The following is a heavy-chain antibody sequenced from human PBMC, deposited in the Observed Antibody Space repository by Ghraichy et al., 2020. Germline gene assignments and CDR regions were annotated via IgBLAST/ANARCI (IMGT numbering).Heavy chain of an antibody. D-gene: IGHD5-24*01. CDR1: GFTFSSYG. Sequence: GESLNISCAASGFTFSSYGMHWVRQAPGKGLEWVAVIWYDGSNKYYADSVKGRFTISRDNSKNTLYLQMNSLRAEDTAVYYCARGRDGYNCVDYWGQGTLVTVSS. J-gene: IGHJ4*02. V-gene: IGHV3-33*01. CDR2: IWYDGSNK. CDR3: ARGRDGYNCVDY.